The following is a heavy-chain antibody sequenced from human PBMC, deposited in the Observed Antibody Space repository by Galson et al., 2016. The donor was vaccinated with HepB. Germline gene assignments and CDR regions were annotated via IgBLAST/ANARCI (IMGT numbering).Heavy chain of an antibody. V-gene: IGHV3-30*18. CDR3: AKIRVRGWGSFFGMDV. D-gene: IGHD3-16*01. J-gene: IGHJ6*02. CDR1: GFTFGSFG. Sequence: SLRLSCAASGFTFGSFGMHWVRQPPGKGLEWLAVISYDGSNKHTGDSGKGRFTISRDNYKNTLYLQMNSLRADDTAMYYCAKIRVRGWGSFFGMDVWGQGTAVTVSS. CDR2: ISYDGSNK.